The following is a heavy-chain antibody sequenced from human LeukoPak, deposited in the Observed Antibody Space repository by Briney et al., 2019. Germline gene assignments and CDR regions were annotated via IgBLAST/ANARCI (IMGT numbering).Heavy chain of an antibody. J-gene: IGHJ4*02. V-gene: IGHV1-18*01. CDR1: GYTFTTYG. CDR2: ISVFNGNK. Sequence: PSVKVSCKASGYTFTTYGIGWALQAPGQGLEWIGWISVFNGNKRYAQKFQGRVTLTTDTSTSTAYMEVGSLRSDDTAVYYCARDHFDFLAGYYDYWGQGTLVSVSS. CDR3: ARDHFDFLAGYYDY. D-gene: IGHD3-9*01.